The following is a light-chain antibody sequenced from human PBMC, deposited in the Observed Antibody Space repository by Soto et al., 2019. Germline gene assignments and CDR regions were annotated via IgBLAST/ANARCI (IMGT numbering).Light chain of an antibody. V-gene: IGKV3-15*01. Sequence: VITLTQATPSLSSSAGERATLSCRASQSVSSYLAWYQQKPGQAPRLLIYGASTRATGIPARFSGSGSGTEFTLTISSLQSEDFAVYYCQQYRNWPPTFGRGTKVDIK. CDR1: QSVSSY. CDR2: GAS. J-gene: IGKJ4*01. CDR3: QQYRNWPPT.